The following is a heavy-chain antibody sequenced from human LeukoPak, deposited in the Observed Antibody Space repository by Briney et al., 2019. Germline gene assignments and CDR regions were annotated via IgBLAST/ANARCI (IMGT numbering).Heavy chain of an antibody. CDR2: IKKQGSEK. D-gene: IGHD3-10*01. Sequence: GGSLRLSCAASGFTFRNYWMHWVRQGPGKGLEWVANIKKQGSEKYYVDSVKGRFTIARDNAKNSLYLQMNNLRAEDTAMYYCVRHAYYVFDIWGQGTMVTVSS. CDR1: GFTFRNYW. J-gene: IGHJ3*02. CDR3: VRHAYYVFDI. V-gene: IGHV3-7*01.